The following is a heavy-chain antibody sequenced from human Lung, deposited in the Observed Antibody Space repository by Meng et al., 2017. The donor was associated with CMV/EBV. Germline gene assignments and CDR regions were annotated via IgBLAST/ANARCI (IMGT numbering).Heavy chain of an antibody. CDR2: INSDGSST. J-gene: IGHJ6*02. D-gene: IGHD3-3*01. Sequence: GESLKISCAPSGFTFSSYWMHWVRQAPGKGLVWVSRINSDGSSTSYADSVKGRFTISRDNAKNTLYLQMNSLRAEDTAVYYCARDKVRYYDFWSGYGGMDVWGQGTTVTVSS. CDR1: GFTFSSYW. CDR3: ARDKVRYYDFWSGYGGMDV. V-gene: IGHV3-74*01.